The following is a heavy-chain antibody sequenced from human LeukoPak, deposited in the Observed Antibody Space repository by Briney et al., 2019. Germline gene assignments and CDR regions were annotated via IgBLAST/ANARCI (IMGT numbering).Heavy chain of an antibody. CDR1: GFTISSSIYH. D-gene: IGHD6-6*01. J-gene: IGHJ6*02. CDR3: ARSDSSSSVVLGSYYGMDV. CDR2: IYYSGST. V-gene: IGHV4-39*01. Sequence: SETLSLTCTVSGFTISSSIYHWVCLRQPPGMGLEWIGTIYYSGSTYSNPSLKSRVTMSVDTSKNPSSLKVCSVTAVYTPVLSCARSDSSSSVVLGSYYGMDVWGQRTTVTVCS.